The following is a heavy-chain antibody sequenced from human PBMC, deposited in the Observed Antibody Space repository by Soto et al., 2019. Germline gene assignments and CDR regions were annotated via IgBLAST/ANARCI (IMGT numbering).Heavy chain of an antibody. CDR2: INPSGGHT. CDR3: ARGGHVVVVTAAFDY. Sequence: QVQLMQSGAEVKKPGASVKVSCKASGNTFTNYYIHWVRQAPGQGLEWMGTINPSGGHTTYAQKFLGRVDMTRDTSTGTLYMELTSLRSEDTAVYYCARGGHVVVVTAAFDYWGQGTLVTVSS. V-gene: IGHV1-46*01. CDR1: GNTFTNYY. J-gene: IGHJ4*02. D-gene: IGHD2-21*02.